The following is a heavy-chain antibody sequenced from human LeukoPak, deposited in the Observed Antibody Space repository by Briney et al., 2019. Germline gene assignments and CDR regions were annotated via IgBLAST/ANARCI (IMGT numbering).Heavy chain of an antibody. CDR3: ARSMGSGHYYVADY. Sequence: GGSLRLSCAASGFTFSSYWMHWVRQAPGKGLVWVSRINSDGSSTSYADSMKGRFTISRDNAKNTLYLQMNSLRAEDTAVYYCARSMGSGHYYVADYWGQGTLVTVSS. D-gene: IGHD3-22*01. CDR2: INSDGSST. J-gene: IGHJ4*02. V-gene: IGHV3-74*01. CDR1: GFTFSSYW.